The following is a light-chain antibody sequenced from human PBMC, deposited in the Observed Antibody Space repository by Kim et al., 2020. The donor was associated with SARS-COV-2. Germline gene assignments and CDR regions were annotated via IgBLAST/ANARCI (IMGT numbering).Light chain of an antibody. CDR3: ASRDDSLNGVV. J-gene: IGLJ3*02. CDR1: SSNIGANN. Sequence: QSVLTQPPSASGTPGQRVIISCSGSSSNIGANNFNWYQHFPGTAPKLIMYTNNQRTSGVPDRFSGSKSGTSASLAISGLQSEDEGHYYCASRDDSLNGVVFGGGTQLTVL. V-gene: IGLV1-44*01. CDR2: TNN.